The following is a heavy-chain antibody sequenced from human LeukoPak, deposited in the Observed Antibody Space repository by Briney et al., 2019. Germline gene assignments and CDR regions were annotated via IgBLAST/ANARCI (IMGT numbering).Heavy chain of an antibody. Sequence: GGSLRLSCAASGFTFSSYGMHWVRQAPGKGLEWVAVIWYDGSNKYYADSVKGRFTISRDNAKNSLFLQMNSLRAEDTAVYYCSRVDENGYNFAWGQGTLVTVSS. V-gene: IGHV3-33*01. D-gene: IGHD5-24*01. CDR2: IWYDGSNK. CDR3: SRVDENGYNFA. CDR1: GFTFSSYG. J-gene: IGHJ5*02.